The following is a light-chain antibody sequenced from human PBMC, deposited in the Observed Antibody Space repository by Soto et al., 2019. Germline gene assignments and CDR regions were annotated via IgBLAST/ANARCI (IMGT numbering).Light chain of an antibody. Sequence: NHLTMSPSSLSASVGDRVTLTCRASHTISSWLAWYQQKPGKAPKLLIYDASSLESGVPSRFSGSGSGTEFPLTISSLQPDDFATYYCQQYNSYSSWTFGQGTKVDI. CDR2: DAS. J-gene: IGKJ1*01. V-gene: IGKV1-5*01. CDR3: QQYNSYSSWT. CDR1: HTISSW.